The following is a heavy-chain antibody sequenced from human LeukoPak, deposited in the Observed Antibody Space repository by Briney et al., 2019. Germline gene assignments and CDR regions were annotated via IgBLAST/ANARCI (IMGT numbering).Heavy chain of an antibody. V-gene: IGHV4-59*08. CDR1: GNSIRSYY. Sequence: SETLSLTCTVSGNSIRSYYWNWIRQPPGKGLEWIGYIYYGETTSYTPSLRSRVTISVDMSKNQFSLRLTSVTAADTAVYYCARQSEGFDSWGQGTLVTVSS. CDR3: ARQSEGFDS. CDR2: IYYGETT. J-gene: IGHJ4*02.